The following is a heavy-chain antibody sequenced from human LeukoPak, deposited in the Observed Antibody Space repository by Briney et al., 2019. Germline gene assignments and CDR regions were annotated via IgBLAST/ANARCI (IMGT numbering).Heavy chain of an antibody. V-gene: IGHV4-59*01. CDR3: ARDGYSGNDGI. D-gene: IGHD5-12*01. CDR1: GGSISSYY. Sequence: SETLSLTCTVPGGSISSYYWSWIRQPPGKGLEWIGYIYYSGSTNYNPSLKSRVTISVDTSKNQFSLKLSSVTAADTAVYFCARDGYSGNDGIWGQGTLITVSS. CDR2: IYYSGST. J-gene: IGHJ4*02.